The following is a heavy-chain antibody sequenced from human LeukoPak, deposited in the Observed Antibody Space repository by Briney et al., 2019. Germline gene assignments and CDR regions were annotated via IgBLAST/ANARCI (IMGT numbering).Heavy chain of an antibody. D-gene: IGHD2-2*01. CDR3: ARGRCSSTSCFFDY. Sequence: GGSLRLSCAASGFTFSTYWMSWVRQAPGKGLEWVANIKQDGSEKYYVDSVKGRFTISRDNAKNSLYLQMNSLRAEDTAVYYCARGRCSSTSCFFDYWGQGTLVTVSS. J-gene: IGHJ4*02. CDR2: IKQDGSEK. CDR1: GFTFSTYW. V-gene: IGHV3-7*01.